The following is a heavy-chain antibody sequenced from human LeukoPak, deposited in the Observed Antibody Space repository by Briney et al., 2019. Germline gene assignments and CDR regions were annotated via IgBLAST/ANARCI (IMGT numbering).Heavy chain of an antibody. CDR1: AGSISSSDYY. CDR3: ARLTHSYYSDTSGYYPYYYMDV. V-gene: IGHV4-39*02. J-gene: IGHJ6*03. CDR2: ISYSGNT. Sequence: PSETLSLTCTVSAGSISSSDYYWGWIRQSPGKGLGWIGRISYSGNTYYNPSLKSRVTISVDTSKNHFSLRLSSVTAADTAVYYCARLTHSYYSDTSGYYPYYYMDVWGKGTRVTVSS. D-gene: IGHD3-22*01.